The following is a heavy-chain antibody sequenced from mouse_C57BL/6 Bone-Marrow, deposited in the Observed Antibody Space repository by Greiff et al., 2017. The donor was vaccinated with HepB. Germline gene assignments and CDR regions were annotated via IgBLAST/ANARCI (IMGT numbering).Heavy chain of an antibody. Sequence: VMLVESGPGLVAPSQSLSITCTVTGFSLTSYGVHWVRQPPGKGLEWLVVIWSDESTTYNSAPKSRLSISKDNSKSQVFLKMNSLQTDDTAMYYCARQFEYDGYPYAMDYWGQGTSVTVSS. V-gene: IGHV2-6-1*01. CDR1: GFSLTSYG. CDR2: IWSDEST. J-gene: IGHJ4*01. CDR3: ARQFEYDGYPYAMDY. D-gene: IGHD2-3*01.